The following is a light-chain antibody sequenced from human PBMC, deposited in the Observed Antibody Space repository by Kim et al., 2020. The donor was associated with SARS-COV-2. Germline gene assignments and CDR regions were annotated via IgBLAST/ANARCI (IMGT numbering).Light chain of an antibody. CDR1: SSNIGDNY. CDR3: GTWDNGLSAVV. J-gene: IGLJ2*01. CDR2: DNN. V-gene: IGLV1-51*01. Sequence: QSVLTQPPSVSAAPGQKVTISCSGASSNIGDNYVSWYQQFPGTVPKILIYDNNKRPSGIPDRFSGSKSGTSATLGITGLQTGDGADFYCGTWDNGLSAVVFGGGTKLTVL.